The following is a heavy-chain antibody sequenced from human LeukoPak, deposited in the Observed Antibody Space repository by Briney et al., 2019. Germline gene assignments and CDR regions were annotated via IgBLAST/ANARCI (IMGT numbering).Heavy chain of an antibody. CDR3: ARNRDGYNSFDY. V-gene: IGHV4-31*03. CDR2: IYYSGSS. D-gene: IGHD5-24*01. CDR1: GGSINNGGYY. Sequence: PSQTLSLTCTVSGGSINNGGYYWRWLRQHPGKGLEWIGYIYYSGSSYYNPSLRSRVTISVDTSKNHFSLKLSSVTAADTAVYYCARNRDGYNSFDYWGQGTLVTVSS. J-gene: IGHJ4*02.